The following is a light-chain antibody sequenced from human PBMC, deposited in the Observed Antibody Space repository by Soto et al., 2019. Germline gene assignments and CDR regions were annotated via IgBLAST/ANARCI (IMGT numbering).Light chain of an antibody. CDR1: QSVSSKF. CDR3: QLFVISPIP. Sequence: LPLSPGTLSLSTGKRAAITSSAGQSVSSKFLAWYQQKPGQAPRLLIYGASSRATGIPDRLSGSGSRTDFTLTIRSLEPEDFAGFYCQLFVISPIPLAQGTRLEIK. CDR2: GAS. V-gene: IGKV3-20*01. J-gene: IGKJ5*01.